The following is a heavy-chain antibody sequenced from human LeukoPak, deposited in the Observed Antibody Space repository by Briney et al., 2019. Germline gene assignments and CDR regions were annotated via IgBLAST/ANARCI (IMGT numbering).Heavy chain of an antibody. Sequence: PSETLSFTCTVSGGSISNSSYYWSWIRQPPGKGLEWIGFIYYSGSTNYNPSLKSRVTISVDTSKNQFSLRLSSVTAADTAVYYCARCRDHFDYWGQGTLVTVSS. V-gene: IGHV4-61*05. CDR1: GGSISNSSYY. CDR3: ARCRDHFDY. CDR2: IYYSGST. J-gene: IGHJ4*02. D-gene: IGHD5-24*01.